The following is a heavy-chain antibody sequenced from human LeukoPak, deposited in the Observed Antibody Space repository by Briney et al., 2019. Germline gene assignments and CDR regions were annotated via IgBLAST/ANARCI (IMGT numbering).Heavy chain of an antibody. CDR2: IKQDGSEK. CDR3: ARVIAARKYYYYYMDV. Sequence: GGSLRLSCEASGFSVSSNYMSWVRQAPGKGLEWVANIKQDGSEKYYVDSVKGRFTISRDNAKNSLYLQMNSLRAEDTAVYYCARVIAARKYYYYYMDVWGKGTTVTVSS. CDR1: GFSVSSNY. D-gene: IGHD6-6*01. V-gene: IGHV3-7*01. J-gene: IGHJ6*03.